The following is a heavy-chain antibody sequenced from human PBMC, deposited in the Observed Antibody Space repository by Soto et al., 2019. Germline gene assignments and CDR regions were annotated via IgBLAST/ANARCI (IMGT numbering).Heavy chain of an antibody. D-gene: IGHD1-20*01. CDR3: ARGIRQFPNWFDP. CDR2: IYYSGST. Sequence: QVQLQESGPGLVKPSQTLSLTCTVSGGSISSGGYYWSWIRQHPGKDLEWIGYIYYSGSTYYNPSLKSRVTISVDTSKNQFSLKLISVTAADTAVYYCARGIRQFPNWFDPWGQGTLVTVSS. J-gene: IGHJ5*02. V-gene: IGHV4-31*03. CDR1: GGSISSGGYY.